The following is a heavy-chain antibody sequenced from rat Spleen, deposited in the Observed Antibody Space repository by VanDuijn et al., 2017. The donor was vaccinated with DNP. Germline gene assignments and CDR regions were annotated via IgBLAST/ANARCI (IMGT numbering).Heavy chain of an antibody. V-gene: IGHV5-25*01. D-gene: IGHD1-10*01. CDR2: ISNTGDNT. CDR1: GFTFSNYD. J-gene: IGHJ2*01. CDR3: TRLNNYYFDY. Sequence: EVHLVESGGGLVQPGRSMKLSCAASGFTFSNYDMAWVRKAPGTGLEWVASISNTGDNTFYSDSVKGRFSISRDNAKSTLYLQVNSLRSEDTATYYCTRLNNYYFDYWGQGVMVTVSS.